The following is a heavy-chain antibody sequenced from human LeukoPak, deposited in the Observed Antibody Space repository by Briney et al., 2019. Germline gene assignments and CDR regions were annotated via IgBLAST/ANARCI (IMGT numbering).Heavy chain of an antibody. D-gene: IGHD6-13*01. CDR1: GFTFTSYD. CDR2: INPNSGGT. J-gene: IGHJ4*02. CDR3: ARDMGSNWSFDH. V-gene: IGHV1-2*02. Sequence: ASVKVSCKASGFTFTSYDINWVRQAPGQGLEWMGWINPNSGGTNYAQKFQGRVTMTRDTSISTAYMELSRLRSDDTAVYYCARDMGSNWSFDHWGQGTLVTVSS.